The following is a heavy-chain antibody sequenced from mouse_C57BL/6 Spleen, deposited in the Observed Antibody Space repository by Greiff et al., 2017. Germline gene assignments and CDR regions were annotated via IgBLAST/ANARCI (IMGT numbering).Heavy chain of an antibody. Sequence: EVQLQQSGAELVRPGASVKLSCTASGFNIKDDYMHWVKQRPEQGLEWIGWIDPENGDTEYASKFQGKATITADISSNTAYLQLSSLTSEDTAVYYCTLRDYAMDYWGQGTSVTVSS. CDR1: GFNIKDDY. V-gene: IGHV14-4*01. CDR3: TLRDYAMDY. CDR2: IDPENGDT. J-gene: IGHJ4*01. D-gene: IGHD1-1*01.